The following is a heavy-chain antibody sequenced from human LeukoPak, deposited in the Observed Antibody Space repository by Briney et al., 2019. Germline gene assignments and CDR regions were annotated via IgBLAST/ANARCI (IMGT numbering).Heavy chain of an antibody. D-gene: IGHD6-13*01. CDR3: ARALPSIAAAGNWFDP. CDR2: INPSGGST. CDR1: GYTFTSYY. J-gene: IGHJ5*02. V-gene: IGHV1-46*01. Sequence: APEKVSCKASGYTFTSYYMHWVRQAPGQGLEWMGIINPSGGSTSYAQKFQGRVTMTRDTSTSTVYMELSSLRSEDTAVYYCARALPSIAAAGNWFDPWGQGTLVTVSS.